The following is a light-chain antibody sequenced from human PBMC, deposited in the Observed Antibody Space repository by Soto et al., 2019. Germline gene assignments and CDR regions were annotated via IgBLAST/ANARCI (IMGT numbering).Light chain of an antibody. Sequence: DIKMTQSPSTLSASVGDRVTITCRASQSISSWLAWYQQKPGKATKLLIYKASSLESGVPSRFSGSGSGTEFTLTISSLQPDDFATYYCQQYNSYWTFGQGTKVDI. V-gene: IGKV1-5*03. CDR2: KAS. J-gene: IGKJ1*01. CDR1: QSISSW. CDR3: QQYNSYWT.